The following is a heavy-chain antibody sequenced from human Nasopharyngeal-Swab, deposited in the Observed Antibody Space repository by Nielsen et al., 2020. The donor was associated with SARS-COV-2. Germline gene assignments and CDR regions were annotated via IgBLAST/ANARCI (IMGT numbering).Heavy chain of an antibody. D-gene: IGHD1-26*01. CDR1: GFTFSSYG. Sequence: GESLKISCAASGFTFSSYGMHWVRQAPGKGLEWVAVISYDGGNKYYADSVKGRFTISRDNSKNTLYVQMNSLRAEDTAVYYCAKTYSGSYLDAFDIWGQGTMGTVSS. V-gene: IGHV3-30*18. CDR3: AKTYSGSYLDAFDI. CDR2: ISYDGGNK. J-gene: IGHJ3*02.